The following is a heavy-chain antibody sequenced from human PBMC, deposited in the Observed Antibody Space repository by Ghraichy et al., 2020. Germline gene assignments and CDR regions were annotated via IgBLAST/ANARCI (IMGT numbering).Heavy chain of an antibody. CDR1: GFTVSSNY. D-gene: IGHD1-26*01. CDR3: TRDGGSYYPIDY. V-gene: IGHV3-66*01. Sequence: GGSLRLSCAASGFTVSSNYMSWVRQAPGKGLEWVSVIYSGGSTYYADSVKGRFTISRDNSKNTLYLQMNSLRAEDTAVYYCTRDGGSYYPIDYWGQGTLVTVSS. CDR2: IYSGGST. J-gene: IGHJ4*02.